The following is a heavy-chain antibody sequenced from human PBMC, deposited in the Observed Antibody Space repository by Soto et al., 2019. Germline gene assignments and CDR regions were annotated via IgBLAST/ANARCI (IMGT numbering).Heavy chain of an antibody. J-gene: IGHJ4*02. Sequence: SVKVSCKASGGTFSSYTISWVRQAPGQGLEWMGRIIPILGIANYAQKFQGRVTITADKSTSTAYMELSSLRSEDTAVYYCARGHFWSGYSYFDYWGQGTLVTVSS. V-gene: IGHV1-69*02. CDR2: IIPILGIA. CDR3: ARGHFWSGYSYFDY. D-gene: IGHD3-3*02. CDR1: GGTFSSYT.